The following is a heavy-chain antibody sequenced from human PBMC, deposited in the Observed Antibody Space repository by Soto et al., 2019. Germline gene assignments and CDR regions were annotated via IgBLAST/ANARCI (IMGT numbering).Heavy chain of an antibody. CDR2: IKQDGSEK. J-gene: IGHJ3*02. CDR1: GFTFSSYW. CDR3: ARGDYYDTSGPFSDAFDI. D-gene: IGHD3-22*01. Sequence: GGSLRLSCAASGFTFSSYWMSWVRQAPGKGLEWVANIKQDGSEKYYVDSAKGRFTIFRDNAKNSLYLQMNSLRAEDTAVYYCARGDYYDTSGPFSDAFDIWGQGTMVTVSS. V-gene: IGHV3-7*04.